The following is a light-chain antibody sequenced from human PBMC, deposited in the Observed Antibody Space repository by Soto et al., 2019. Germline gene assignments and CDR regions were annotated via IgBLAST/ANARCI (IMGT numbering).Light chain of an antibody. J-gene: IGKJ3*01. CDR2: DAS. V-gene: IGKV1-13*02. CDR1: QGISGA. Sequence: AIQLTQSPSSLSASVGDRVTITCRASQGISGALAWYQLKPGKAPNLLIHDASRLESGVPSRFSGSGSGADFTLTISSPQPEDFATYYCQQFKTYPVTFGPGTKVDIK. CDR3: QQFKTYPVT.